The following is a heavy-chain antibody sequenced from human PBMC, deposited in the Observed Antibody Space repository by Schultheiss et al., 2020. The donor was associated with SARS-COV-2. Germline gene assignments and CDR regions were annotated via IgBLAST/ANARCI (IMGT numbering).Heavy chain of an antibody. CDR1: GYRFTNYW. V-gene: IGHV5-51*01. J-gene: IGHJ6*02. Sequence: GESLKISCKGSGYRFTNYWIGWVRQMPGKGLEWMGMIYPGDSDTRYSPSFQGQVTISADKSISTAYLRWNSLEASDTAIYFCASEMPVVEPYGLDVWGQGTTVTVSS. CDR3: ASEMPVVEPYGLDV. D-gene: IGHD1-14*01. CDR2: IYPGDSDT.